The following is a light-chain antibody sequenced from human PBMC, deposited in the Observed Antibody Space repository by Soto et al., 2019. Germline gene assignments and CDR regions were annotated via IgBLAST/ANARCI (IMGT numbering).Light chain of an antibody. CDR2: DAS. J-gene: IGKJ1*01. Sequence: DRVTITCRASQSISTYLNWYQQNPGKAPKPLIYDASTLQSGVPSRFSGSGSGTDFTLTISSLQPEDFATYYCQQSYSTRWTFGQGTKVEIK. CDR1: QSISTY. V-gene: IGKV1-39*01. CDR3: QQSYSTRWT.